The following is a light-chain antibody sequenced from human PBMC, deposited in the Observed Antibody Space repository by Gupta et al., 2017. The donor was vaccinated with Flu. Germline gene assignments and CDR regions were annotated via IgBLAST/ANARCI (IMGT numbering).Light chain of an antibody. Sequence: EIVMTQSPATLSVSPGERATLSCRASQSVSSNLAWYQQKPGQAPRLLIYGASTRATGIPARFSGSGSGKEFTLTISSRQSEDFAVYYCQQDKNWPRVTFGQGTKVEIK. CDR2: GAS. V-gene: IGKV3-15*01. CDR1: QSVSSN. CDR3: QQDKNWPRVT. J-gene: IGKJ1*01.